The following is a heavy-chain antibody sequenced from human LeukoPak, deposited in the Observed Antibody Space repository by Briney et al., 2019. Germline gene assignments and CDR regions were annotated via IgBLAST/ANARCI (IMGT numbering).Heavy chain of an antibody. J-gene: IGHJ6*02. Sequence: GGSLRLSCAASGFTFGDYYMSWIRQAPGKGLEWVSYISSSGSTIYYADSVKGRFTISRDNAKNSLYLKMNSLRAEDTAVYYCARDRGYCSSTSCYRILYYYGMDVWGQGTTVTVSS. CDR2: ISSSGSTI. D-gene: IGHD2-2*01. V-gene: IGHV3-11*01. CDR1: GFTFGDYY. CDR3: ARDRGYCSSTSCYRILYYYGMDV.